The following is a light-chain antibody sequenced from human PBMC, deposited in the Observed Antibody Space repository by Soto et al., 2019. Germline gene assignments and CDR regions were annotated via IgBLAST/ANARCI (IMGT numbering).Light chain of an antibody. CDR2: WAS. CDR1: QSVLSSSNNMNY. V-gene: IGKV4-1*01. Sequence: DIVMTQSPDSLAVSLSEGATINCKSSQSVLSSSNNMNYLSWYQQKPGQPPKLLFYWASTRESGVPDRFSGSGSGTDFTLTISSLQAEDVALYYCQQYYSTPLTFGGGTKVDI. CDR3: QQYYSTPLT. J-gene: IGKJ4*01.